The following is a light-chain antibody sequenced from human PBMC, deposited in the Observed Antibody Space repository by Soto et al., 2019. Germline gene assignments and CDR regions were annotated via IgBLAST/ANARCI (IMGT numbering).Light chain of an antibody. Sequence: EIVMTQSPATLSVSPGERATLSCRASQSVSSNLAWYQQKPGQAPRLLIYGASTRATGIPARFSGSWSGTEFTLTISSLQSEDFADYYGQEYNNWPPYTLGQGTKLEI. J-gene: IGKJ2*01. CDR2: GAS. CDR1: QSVSSN. CDR3: QEYNNWPPYT. V-gene: IGKV3-15*01.